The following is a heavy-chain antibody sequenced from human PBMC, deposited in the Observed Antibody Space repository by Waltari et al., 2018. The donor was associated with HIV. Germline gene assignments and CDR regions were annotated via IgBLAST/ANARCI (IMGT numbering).Heavy chain of an antibody. D-gene: IGHD2-2*01. Sequence: EVHLVESGGGLVQPGGSLRLSCAASGFTFSNYWMSWVRQAPGKGLEWVANRKQDGSEKYYVDSVKGRFTISRDNAKNSLFLQMNSLRGEDTAVYYCARRRCTSTSCFFDYWGQGTLVTVS. V-gene: IGHV3-7*01. J-gene: IGHJ4*02. CDR2: RKQDGSEK. CDR1: GFTFSNYW. CDR3: ARRRCTSTSCFFDY.